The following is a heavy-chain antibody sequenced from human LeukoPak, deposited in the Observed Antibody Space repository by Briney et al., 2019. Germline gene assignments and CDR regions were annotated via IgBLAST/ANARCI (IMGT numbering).Heavy chain of an antibody. CDR2: TNAGNGNT. CDR1: GFTFSSYA. Sequence: GGSLRLSCAASGFTFSSYAMHWVRQAPGQRLEWMGWTNAGNGNTKYSQEFQGRVTITRDTSASTAYMELSSLRSEDMAVYYCARSYNGLDYWGQGTLVTVSS. CDR3: ARSYNGLDY. V-gene: IGHV1-3*02. J-gene: IGHJ4*02. D-gene: IGHD2-2*02.